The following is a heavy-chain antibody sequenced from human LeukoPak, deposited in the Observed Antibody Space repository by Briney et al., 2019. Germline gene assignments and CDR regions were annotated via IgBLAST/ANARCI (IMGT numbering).Heavy chain of an antibody. CDR3: AREVLTVAGTFSRAFDI. CDR2: IYYSGST. D-gene: IGHD6-19*01. J-gene: IGHJ3*02. CDR1: GGSISSSSYY. V-gene: IGHV4-39*07. Sequence: SETLSLTCTVSGGSISSSSYYWGWIRQPPGKGLEWIGSIYYSGSTYYNPSLKSRVTISVDTSKNQFSLKLSSVTAADTAVYYCAREVLTVAGTFSRAFDIWGQGTMVTVSS.